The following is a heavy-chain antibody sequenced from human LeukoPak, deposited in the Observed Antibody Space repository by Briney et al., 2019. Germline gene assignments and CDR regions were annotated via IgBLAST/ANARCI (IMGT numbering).Heavy chain of an antibody. CDR1: GGSISSYY. CDR2: IYYSGST. Sequence: PSETLSLTCTVSGGSISSYYWSWIRQPPGKGLEWIGYIYYSGSTNYNPSLKSRVTISVDTSKNQFSLKLSSVTAADTAVYYCARGGYYGSGSYLLEDDGSEFDYWGQGTLVTVSS. J-gene: IGHJ4*02. CDR3: ARGGYYGSGSYLLEDDGSEFDY. V-gene: IGHV4-59*01. D-gene: IGHD3-10*01.